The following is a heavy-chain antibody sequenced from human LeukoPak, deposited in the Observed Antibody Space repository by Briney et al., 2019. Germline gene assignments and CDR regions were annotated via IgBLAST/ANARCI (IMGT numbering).Heavy chain of an antibody. CDR1: GGTFSNYA. J-gene: IGHJ3*02. D-gene: IGHD2-21*01. CDR3: ATFAMGCSGGDCLDAFDI. V-gene: IGHV1-69*05. CDR2: FIPISATA. Sequence: GASVKVSCKASGGTFSNYAFSWVRQAPGQGLEWMGGFIPISATANYPQKFQGRVTITTDESTSTAYMELSSLTSEDTAVYYCATFAMGCSGGDCLDAFDIWGQGTMVTVSS.